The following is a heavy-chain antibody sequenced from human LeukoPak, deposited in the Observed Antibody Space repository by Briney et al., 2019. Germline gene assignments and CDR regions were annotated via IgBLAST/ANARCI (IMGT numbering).Heavy chain of an antibody. V-gene: IGHV1-69*04. D-gene: IGHD3-10*01. CDR1: GGTFSSYA. Sequence: SVKVSCKASGGTFSSYAISWVRQAPGQGLEWMGRIIPILGIANYAQKFQGRVTITADKSTSTAYMELSSLRSEDTAVYYCADYYGSGSHYGMDVWGQGTTVTVSS. J-gene: IGHJ6*02. CDR2: IIPILGIA. CDR3: ADYYGSGSHYGMDV.